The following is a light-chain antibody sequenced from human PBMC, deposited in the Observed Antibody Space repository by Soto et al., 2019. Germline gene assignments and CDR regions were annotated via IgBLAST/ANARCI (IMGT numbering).Light chain of an antibody. J-gene: IGLJ1*01. Sequence: QSALTQPASVSGSPGQSIIISCTGTSSDVGSYNLVSWYQQHPGKAPKLMIYEGSKRPSGVSNRFSGSKSGNTASLTISGLQAEDEADYYCCSYAGSSSYVFGTGNKVTVL. V-gene: IGLV2-23*01. CDR1: SSDVGSYNL. CDR2: EGS. CDR3: CSYAGSSSYV.